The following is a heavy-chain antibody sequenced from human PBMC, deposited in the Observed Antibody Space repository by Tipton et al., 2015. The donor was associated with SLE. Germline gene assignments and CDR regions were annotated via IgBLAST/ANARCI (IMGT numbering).Heavy chain of an antibody. CDR2: IYTSGST. J-gene: IGHJ5*02. CDR3: ARGKSARSSFTFDP. CDR1: GGSISSGSYY. V-gene: IGHV4-61*02. D-gene: IGHD6-6*01. Sequence: TLSLTCTVSGGSISSGSYYWSWIRQPAGKGLEWIGRIYTSGSTNYNPSLKSRVTISVDTSKNQFSLKLSSVTAADTAVYYCARGKSARSSFTFDPWGQGTLVTVSS.